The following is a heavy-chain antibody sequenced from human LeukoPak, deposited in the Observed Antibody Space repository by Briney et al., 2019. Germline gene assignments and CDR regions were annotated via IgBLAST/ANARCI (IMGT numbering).Heavy chain of an antibody. CDR2: INPSGGST. CDR1: GYTFTSYY. D-gene: IGHD5-18*01. J-gene: IGHJ4*02. Sequence: ASVKLSCKASGYTFTSYYMHWVRQAPGQGLEWMGIINPSGGSTSYAQKFQGRVTMTRDTSTSTVYMELSSLRSEDTAVYYCARDEGSGTARYYFDYWGQGTLVTVSS. V-gene: IGHV1-46*01. CDR3: ARDEGSGTARYYFDY.